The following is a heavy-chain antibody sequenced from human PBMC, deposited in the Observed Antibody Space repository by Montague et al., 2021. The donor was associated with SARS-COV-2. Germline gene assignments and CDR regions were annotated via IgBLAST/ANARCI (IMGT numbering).Heavy chain of an antibody. V-gene: IGHV6-1*01. CDR2: TYYRSKWYN. Sequence: CAISGDNVSSNIAAWNWIRQSPSRGLEWLGRTYYRSKWYNDYAVSVRSRITISPDTSKNQFSLQLNSVTPEDTAVYYCTQERGPGRTTWHYLDYWGQGTLVTASS. CDR1: GDNVSSNIAA. J-gene: IGHJ4*02. D-gene: IGHD1-14*01. CDR3: TQERGPGRTTWHYLDY.